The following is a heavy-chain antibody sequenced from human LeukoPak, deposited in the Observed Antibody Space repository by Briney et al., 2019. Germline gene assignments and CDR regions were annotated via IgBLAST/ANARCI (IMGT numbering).Heavy chain of an antibody. Sequence: GASVKVSCKASGYTFTGYYMHWVRQAPGQGLEWMGIINPSGGSTSYAQKFQGRITMTRDMSTSTVYMELSSLRSEDTAVYYCATEVSYQGFDYWGQGTLVTVSS. CDR2: INPSGGST. D-gene: IGHD1-26*01. V-gene: IGHV1-46*01. J-gene: IGHJ4*02. CDR1: GYTFTGYY. CDR3: ATEVSYQGFDY.